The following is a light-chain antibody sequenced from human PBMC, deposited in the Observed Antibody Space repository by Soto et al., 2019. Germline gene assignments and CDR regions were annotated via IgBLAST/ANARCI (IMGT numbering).Light chain of an antibody. CDR1: QSVSSSY. Sequence: ESVLTQSPGTLSMSPGERATLSCRASQSVSSSYSAWYQQKPGQAPRLLIYGASRRATGIPDRFSGSGSGTDFTLTISRLEPEDCAVYYCQQYGSSPFTFGPGTKVDIK. CDR2: GAS. J-gene: IGKJ3*01. V-gene: IGKV3-20*01. CDR3: QQYGSSPFT.